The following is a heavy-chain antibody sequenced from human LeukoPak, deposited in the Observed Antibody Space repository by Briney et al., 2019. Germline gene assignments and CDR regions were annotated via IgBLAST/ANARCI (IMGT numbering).Heavy chain of an antibody. D-gene: IGHD2-2*01. Sequence: SETLSLTCTVSGGSISSSSYYWGWIRQPPGKGLEWIGSIYYSGSTYYNPSLKSRVTISVDTSKNQFSLKLSSVTAADTAVYYCARDSVVVVPAAPTENWFDPWGQGTLVTVSS. J-gene: IGHJ5*02. CDR2: IYYSGST. CDR1: GGSISSSSYY. V-gene: IGHV4-39*07. CDR3: ARDSVVVVPAAPTENWFDP.